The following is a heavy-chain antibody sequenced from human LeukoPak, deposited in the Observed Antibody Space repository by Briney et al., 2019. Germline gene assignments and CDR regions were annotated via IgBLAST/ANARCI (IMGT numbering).Heavy chain of an antibody. J-gene: IGHJ4*02. D-gene: IGHD3-10*01. CDR2: ISTNGGTT. CDR3: ARGFRFYGSGIDC. V-gene: IGHV3-64*02. Sequence: SGGSLRLSCAASGFTFSSYGMHWVRQAPGKGLEYVSAISTNGGTTHYADSVKGRFTISRDDSKSTLDLQMGSLRPEDMAVYYCARGFRFYGSGIDCWGQGTLVTV. CDR1: GFTFSSYG.